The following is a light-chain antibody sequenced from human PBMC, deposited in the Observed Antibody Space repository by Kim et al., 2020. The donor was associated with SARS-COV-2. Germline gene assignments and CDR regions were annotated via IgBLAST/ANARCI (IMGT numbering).Light chain of an antibody. CDR1: QSVSSY. Sequence: SPGERAPHSRRASQSVSSYLAWYAQKPGQAPRPLIYGASDRATGIPARFSGSGSGTDFTLTIGSLEPEDFAVYYCQQRGNWPLTFGGGTKVDIK. CDR2: GAS. J-gene: IGKJ4*01. V-gene: IGKV3-11*01. CDR3: QQRGNWPLT.